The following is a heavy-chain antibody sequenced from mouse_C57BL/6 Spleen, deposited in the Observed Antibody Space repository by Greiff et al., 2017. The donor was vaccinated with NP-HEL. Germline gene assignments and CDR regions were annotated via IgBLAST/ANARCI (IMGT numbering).Heavy chain of an antibody. CDR3: ARDYGSPYWYFDV. V-gene: IGHV1-31*01. Sequence: EVNVVESGPELVKPGASVKISCKASGYSFTGYYMRWVKQSHGNILDWIGYIYPYNGVSSYNQKFKGKATLTVDKSSSTAYMELRSLTSEDSAVYYCARDYGSPYWYFDVWGTGTTVTVSS. CDR2: IYPYNGVS. D-gene: IGHD1-1*01. CDR1: GYSFTGYY. J-gene: IGHJ1*03.